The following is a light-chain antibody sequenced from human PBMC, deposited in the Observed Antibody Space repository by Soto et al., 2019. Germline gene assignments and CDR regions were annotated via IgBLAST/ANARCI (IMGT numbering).Light chain of an antibody. CDR1: HSVSSNY. Sequence: EIVLTQSPGTLSLSPGERDTLSCRASHSVSSNYLAWYQQKPGQAPRLLIYGASRGAAGIPDRFSGSGSGTDFTLTINRLEPEDFAVYFCQQYGRSPMFTFGQGTKVDIK. CDR2: GAS. J-gene: IGKJ2*01. CDR3: QQYGRSPMFT. V-gene: IGKV3-20*01.